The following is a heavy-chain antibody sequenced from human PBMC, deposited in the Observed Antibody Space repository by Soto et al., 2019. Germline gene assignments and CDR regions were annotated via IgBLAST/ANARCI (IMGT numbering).Heavy chain of an antibody. CDR3: ARESGGATATLDYYYFYMDV. D-gene: IGHD5-12*01. CDR2: IKPNSGVT. Sequence: QVQVVQSGAEVKEPGASVTVSCRASGDRFTDYYMHWVRQAPGQGLEWMGWIKPNSGVTKYAQKFQGWVTMTRDTSIRTVYMQLSRLRFDDTAIYYCARESGGATATLDYYYFYMDVWGTGTTVTVSS. J-gene: IGHJ6*03. CDR1: GDRFTDYY. V-gene: IGHV1-2*04.